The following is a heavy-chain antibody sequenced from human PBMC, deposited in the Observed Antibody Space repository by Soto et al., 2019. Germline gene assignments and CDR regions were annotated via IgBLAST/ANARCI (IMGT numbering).Heavy chain of an antibody. CDR1: GFTFSSYA. D-gene: IGHD3-22*01. CDR2: ISGSGGST. V-gene: IGHV3-23*01. Sequence: EVQLLESGGGLVQPGGSLRLSCAASGFTFSSYAMSWVRQAPGKGLEWVSAISGSGGSTYYADSVKGRFTISRDNSKNTLYLQMNSLRAEDTAVYYCAKDQATMIVVANIPPFWGQGTLVTVSS. CDR3: AKDQATMIVVANIPPF. J-gene: IGHJ4*02.